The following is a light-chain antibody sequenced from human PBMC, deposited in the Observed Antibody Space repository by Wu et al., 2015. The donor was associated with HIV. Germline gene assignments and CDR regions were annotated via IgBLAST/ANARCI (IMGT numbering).Light chain of an antibody. Sequence: TQSPAILSLSPGERATLSCRASHSVDSSLAWHQQRPGQSPRLLIYDASKRATGTPARFRGSGSGTDFTLTISSLEPEDFAVYYCQQRSYSPLTFGQGTRLEI. CDR3: QQRSYSPLT. J-gene: IGKJ5*01. CDR1: HSVDSS. CDR2: DAS. V-gene: IGKV3-11*01.